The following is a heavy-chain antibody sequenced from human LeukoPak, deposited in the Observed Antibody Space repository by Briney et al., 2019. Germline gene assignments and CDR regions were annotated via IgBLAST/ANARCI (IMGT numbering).Heavy chain of an antibody. J-gene: IGHJ4*02. D-gene: IGHD3-16*01. Sequence: ASVKVSCKASGYTFTGYYMHWVRQAPGQGLEWMGWINPNSGGTNYAQKFQGRVTMTRDTSISTAYMELSRLRSDDTAVYYCARHMITFGGVLDYWGQGTLVTVSS. CDR1: GYTFTGYY. V-gene: IGHV1-2*02. CDR3: ARHMITFGGVLDY. CDR2: INPNSGGT.